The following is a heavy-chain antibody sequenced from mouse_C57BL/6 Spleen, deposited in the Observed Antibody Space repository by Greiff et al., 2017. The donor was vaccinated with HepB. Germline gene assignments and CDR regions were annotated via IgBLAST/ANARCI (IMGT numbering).Heavy chain of an antibody. V-gene: IGHV1-72*01. D-gene: IGHD1-1*01. CDR2: IDPNSGGT. J-gene: IGHJ4*01. CDR3: ARWGGSYYYGSSYLYYAMDY. CDR1: GYTFTSYW. Sequence: VQLQQPGAELVKPGASVKLSCKASGYTFTSYWMHWVKQRPGRGLEWIGRIDPNSGGTKYNEKFKSKATLTVDKPSSTAYMQLSSLTSDDSAVYYCARWGGSYYYGSSYLYYAMDYWGQGTSVTVSS.